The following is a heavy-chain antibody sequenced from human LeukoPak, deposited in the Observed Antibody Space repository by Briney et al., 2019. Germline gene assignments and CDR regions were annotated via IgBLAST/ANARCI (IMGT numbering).Heavy chain of an antibody. D-gene: IGHD6-13*01. V-gene: IGHV1-69*06. CDR3: ASRGYSSSWYRSFDY. CDR1: GGTFSSYA. J-gene: IGHJ4*02. CDR2: IIPIFGTA. Sequence: SVKVSCKASGGTFSSYAISWVRQAPGQGLEWMGGIIPIFGTANYAQKFQGSVTITADKSTSTAYMELSSLRSEDTAVYYCASRGYSSSWYRSFDYWGQGTLVTVSS.